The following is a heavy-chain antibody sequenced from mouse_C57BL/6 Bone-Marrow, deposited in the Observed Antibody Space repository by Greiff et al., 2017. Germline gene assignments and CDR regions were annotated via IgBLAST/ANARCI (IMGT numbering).Heavy chain of an antibody. D-gene: IGHD2-3*01. CDR1: GYTFTSYW. Sequence: VQLQQSGAELAKPGASVKLSCKASGYTFTSYWMHWVKQRPGQGLEWIGYINPSSGYTKYNPEFKDKATLTAYKSSSTAYMQLSSLTYEDSAVYYCAREGYDGYYPYWGQGTTLTVSS. V-gene: IGHV1-7*01. J-gene: IGHJ2*01. CDR2: INPSSGYT. CDR3: AREGYDGYYPY.